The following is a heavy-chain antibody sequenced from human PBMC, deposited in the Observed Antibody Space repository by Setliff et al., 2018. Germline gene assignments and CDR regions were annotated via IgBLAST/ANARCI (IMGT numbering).Heavy chain of an antibody. CDR3: ARPGRSNYWDSFDY. D-gene: IGHD3-10*01. V-gene: IGHV3-21*01. J-gene: IGHJ4*02. Sequence: PGGSLRLSCAASGFTFSTYSFHWVRQAPGKGLDWVSSISPNSIYIYYADSVKGRFTISRDNAKKSLDLQMNSLRVDDTALYYCARPGRSNYWDSFDYWGQGILVTVSS. CDR2: ISPNSIYI. CDR1: GFTFSTYS.